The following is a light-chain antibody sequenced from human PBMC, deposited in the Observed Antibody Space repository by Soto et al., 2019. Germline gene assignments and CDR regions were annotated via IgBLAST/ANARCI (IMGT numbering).Light chain of an antibody. J-gene: IGKJ2*01. CDR1: QSIRNY. CDR3: QQSFLNLG. V-gene: IGKV1-39*01. Sequence: DIQLTQSPSSLSASVGDRVTITCRASQSIRNYLNWYQQKPGKAPNLLIYVASNLHSGVPSRFSGSGSGTDFTLTISSLQPEDFATYYCQQSFLNLGFGQGTKLEIK. CDR2: VAS.